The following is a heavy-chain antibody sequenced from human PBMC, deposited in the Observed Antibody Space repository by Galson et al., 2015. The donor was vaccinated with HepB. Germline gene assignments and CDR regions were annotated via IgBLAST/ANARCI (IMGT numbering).Heavy chain of an antibody. V-gene: IGHV4-34*01. J-gene: IGHJ4*02. CDR2: INHSGST. CDR3: ARGGYYYDSSGYRPFDY. D-gene: IGHD3-22*01. CDR1: GGSFSGYY. Sequence: SETLSLTCAVYGGSFSGYYWSWIRQPPGKGLEWIGEINHSGSTNYNPSLKSRVTISVDTSKNQFSLKLSSVTAADTAVYYCARGGYYYDSSGYRPFDYWGQGTLVTVSS.